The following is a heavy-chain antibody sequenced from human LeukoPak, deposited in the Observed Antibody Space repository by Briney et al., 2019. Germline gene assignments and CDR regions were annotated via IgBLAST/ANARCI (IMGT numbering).Heavy chain of an antibody. J-gene: IGHJ4*02. CDR2: IYPGDSDT. D-gene: IGHD2-21*01. CDR3: ARLGYCGGDCPDY. Sequence: GEPLKISCKGSGYSFTSYWIGWVRQMPGKGMEWMGIIYPGDSDTRYSPSFQGQVTISADKSISTAYLQWSSLKASHTAMYYCARLGYCGGDCPDYWGQGTLVTVSS. CDR1: GYSFTSYW. V-gene: IGHV5-51*01.